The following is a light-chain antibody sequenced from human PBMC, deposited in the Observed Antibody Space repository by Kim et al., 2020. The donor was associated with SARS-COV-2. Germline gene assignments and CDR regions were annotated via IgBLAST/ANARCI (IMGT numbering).Light chain of an antibody. Sequence: EPASISCRSSQSLLHSNGYNYLDWYLQKPGQSPQILIYLGSNRASGVPDRFSGSGSGTDFTLKISRVEAEDVGVYYCMQALQTPLTFGGGTKVEI. CDR1: QSLLHSNGYNY. J-gene: IGKJ4*01. CDR2: LGS. CDR3: MQALQTPLT. V-gene: IGKV2-28*01.